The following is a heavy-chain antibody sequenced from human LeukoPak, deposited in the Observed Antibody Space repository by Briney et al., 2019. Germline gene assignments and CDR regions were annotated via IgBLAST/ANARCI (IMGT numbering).Heavy chain of an antibody. Sequence: GGSLRLSCEGSAFIFSGHWMNWVRQAPGKGLEWVAVISYDGSNKYYADSVKGRFTISRDNSKNTLYLQMNSLRAEDTAVYYCARDSGEVFYFDYWGQGTLVTVS. V-gene: IGHV3-30-3*01. CDR1: AFIFSGHW. CDR3: ARDSGEVFYFDY. CDR2: ISYDGSNK. D-gene: IGHD3-10*01. J-gene: IGHJ4*02.